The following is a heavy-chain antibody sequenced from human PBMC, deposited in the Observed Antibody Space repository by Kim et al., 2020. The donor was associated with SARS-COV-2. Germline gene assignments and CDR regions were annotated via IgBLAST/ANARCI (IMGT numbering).Heavy chain of an antibody. Sequence: YYPDSVKGRFTISRNNAKNSLYLQMNSLSAEDTAVFYCARVASRFASFDYWGQGTLVTVSS. J-gene: IGHJ4*02. CDR3: ARVASRFASFDY. D-gene: IGHD3-3*01. V-gene: IGHV3-48*03.